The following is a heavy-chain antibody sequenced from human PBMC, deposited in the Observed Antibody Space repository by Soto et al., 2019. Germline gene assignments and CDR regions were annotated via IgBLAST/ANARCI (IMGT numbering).Heavy chain of an antibody. Sequence: SVKVSCKASGGTFSSYTISWVRQAPGQGLEWMGGIIPIFGTANYAQKFQGRVTITADESTSTAYMELSSLRSEDTAVYYCASLAAANVPGYYGMDVWGQGTTVTVSS. V-gene: IGHV1-69*13. D-gene: IGHD2-2*01. CDR1: GGTFSSYT. CDR2: IIPIFGTA. J-gene: IGHJ6*02. CDR3: ASLAAANVPGYYGMDV.